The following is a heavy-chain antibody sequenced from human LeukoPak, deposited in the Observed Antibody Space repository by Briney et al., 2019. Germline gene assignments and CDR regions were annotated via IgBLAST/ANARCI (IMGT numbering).Heavy chain of an antibody. J-gene: IGHJ6*02. Sequence: GRSLRLSCAASGFTFSSYGMHWVRQAPGKGLEWVAVIWYDGSNKYYADSVKGRFTISRDNSKNTLYLQMNSLRAEDTAVYYCARGPEPAAPLGWNLYYYGMDVWGQGTTVTVSS. V-gene: IGHV3-33*01. D-gene: IGHD2-2*01. CDR3: ARGPEPAAPLGWNLYYYGMDV. CDR1: GFTFSSYG. CDR2: IWYDGSNK.